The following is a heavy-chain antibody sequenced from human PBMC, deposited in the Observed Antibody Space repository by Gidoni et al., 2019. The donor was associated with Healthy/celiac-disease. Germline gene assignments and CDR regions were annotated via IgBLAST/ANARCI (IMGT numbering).Heavy chain of an antibody. J-gene: IGHJ6*02. D-gene: IGHD5-18*01. CDR2: MNPNSGNT. V-gene: IGHV1-8*01. CDR3: ATQGVDTAMVEYYYGMDV. Sequence: QVQLVQSGAEVKKPGASVKVSCKASGYTFTSYDINWVRQATGQGLEWMGWMNPNSGNTGYAQKFQGRVTMTRNTSISTAYMELSSLRSEDTAVYYCATQGVDTAMVEYYYGMDVWGQGTTVTVSS. CDR1: GYTFTSYD.